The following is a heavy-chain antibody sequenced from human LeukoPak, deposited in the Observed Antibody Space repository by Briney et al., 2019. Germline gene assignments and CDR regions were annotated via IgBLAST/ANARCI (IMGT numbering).Heavy chain of an antibody. D-gene: IGHD6-19*01. Sequence: SETLSLTRTVSGGSISTYNWNRIRQPPGKGLEWIGYIYYSGSTNYNPSLKSRVTISVDTSKNQLSLRLTSVTAADTAVDYCARKGSGWHTRQYWGQGTLVTVSS. CDR3: ARKGSGWHTRQY. CDR2: IYYSGST. V-gene: IGHV4-59*01. CDR1: GGSISTYN. J-gene: IGHJ4*02.